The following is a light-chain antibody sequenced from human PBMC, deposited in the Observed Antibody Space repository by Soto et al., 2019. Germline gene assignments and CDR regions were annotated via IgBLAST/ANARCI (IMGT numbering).Light chain of an antibody. V-gene: IGKV1-33*01. CDR3: QHYDNLPPLT. CDR1: QDINNF. CDR2: DAS. J-gene: IGKJ4*01. Sequence: DIQMTQSPSSLSASVGDRVTITCQASQDINNFLNWYQQKPGSAPKLLIYDASTLETGVPSRFSGSGSGTDFIFSISSLQPEDIATYYCQHYDNLPPLTFGGGTKVDIK.